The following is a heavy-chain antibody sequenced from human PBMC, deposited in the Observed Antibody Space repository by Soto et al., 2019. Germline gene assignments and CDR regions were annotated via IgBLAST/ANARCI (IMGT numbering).Heavy chain of an antibody. J-gene: IGHJ6*03. V-gene: IGHV3-23*01. CDR3: AKVFKGSRPRYYYYYYMDV. D-gene: IGHD3-3*01. Sequence: PGGSLRLSCAASGFTFSSYAMSWVRQAPGKGLEWVSAISGSGGSTYYADSVKGRFTISRDNSKNTLYLQMNSLRAEDTAVYYCAKVFKGSRPRYYYYYYMDVWGKGTTVTVSS. CDR2: ISGSGGST. CDR1: GFTFSSYA.